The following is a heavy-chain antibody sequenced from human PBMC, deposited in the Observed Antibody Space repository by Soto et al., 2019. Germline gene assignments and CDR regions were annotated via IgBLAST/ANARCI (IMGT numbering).Heavy chain of an antibody. D-gene: IGHD4-17*01. CDR1: GFTFRNYG. V-gene: IGHV3-30*18. CDR2: ISYDGDNK. CDR3: AKKILGYGANSDALNV. J-gene: IGHJ6*02. Sequence: QANLVESGGGVVQPGGSLRLSCSPSGFTFRNYGLVWVRQAPGKGLEWVALISYDGDNKYYSDSARGRFTVSRDNFKNTLFLQMDSLRPEDTAVYYCAKKILGYGANSDALNVWGQGTTVTVS.